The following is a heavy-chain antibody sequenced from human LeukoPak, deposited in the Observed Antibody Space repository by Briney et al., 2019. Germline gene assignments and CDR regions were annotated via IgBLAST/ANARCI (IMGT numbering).Heavy chain of an antibody. J-gene: IGHJ4*02. CDR2: ISYDETNK. Sequence: GVSLRLSCAASRFPLYNYAVQWLPQAPGKGREGVSLISYDETNKYYAVSVRGLLTISRDTSKTTLYLQMKTPKHGYTSVYECERQMATIQAGILDYWGQGTLVPVSS. D-gene: IGHD5-24*01. CDR1: RFPLYNYA. V-gene: IGHV3-30*04. CDR3: ERQMATIQAGILDY.